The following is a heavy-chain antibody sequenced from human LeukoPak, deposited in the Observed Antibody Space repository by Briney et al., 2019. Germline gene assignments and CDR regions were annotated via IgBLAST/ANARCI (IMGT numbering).Heavy chain of an antibody. CDR3: AKGSRGYCSSTSCHRLT. CDR1: GFTFSSYA. V-gene: IGHV3-23*01. CDR2: ISVSGGST. D-gene: IGHD2-2*01. Sequence: GGSLRLSCAASGFTFSSYAMSWVRQAPGKGLEWVSAISVSGGSTYYADSVKGRFTISRDNSKNTLYLQMNSLRAEDTAVYYCAKGSRGYCSSTSCHRLTWGQGTLVTVSS. J-gene: IGHJ5*02.